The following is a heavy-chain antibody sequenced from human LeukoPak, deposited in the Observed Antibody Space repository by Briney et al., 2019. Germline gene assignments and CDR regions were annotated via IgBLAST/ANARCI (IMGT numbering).Heavy chain of an antibody. D-gene: IGHD6-6*01. CDR1: GFTFSIYW. CDR2: IKQDASEK. J-gene: IGHJ6*03. CDR3: AKGSSSLGYYYYYMDV. Sequence: GGSLRLSCLDSGFTFSIYWMSWVRQAPGKGLEWVANIKQDASEKYYVDSVKGRFTVSRDNSKNTLYLQMNSLRAEDTAVYYCAKGSSSLGYYYYYMDVWGKGTTVTVSS. V-gene: IGHV3-7*03.